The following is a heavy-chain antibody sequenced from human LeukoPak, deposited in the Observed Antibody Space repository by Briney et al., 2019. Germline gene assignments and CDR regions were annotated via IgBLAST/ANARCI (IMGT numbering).Heavy chain of an antibody. CDR1: GGSISSYY. J-gene: IGHJ4*02. CDR3: ARGIYSSGWYGVVY. V-gene: IGHV4-59*08. Sequence: PSETLSLTCTVSGGSISSYYWSWIRQPPGKGLEWIGYIYYSGSTNYNPSLKSRVTMSVDTSKNQFSLKLRSVTAADTAVYYCARGIYSSGWYGVVYWGQGTLVTVSS. CDR2: IYYSGST. D-gene: IGHD6-19*01.